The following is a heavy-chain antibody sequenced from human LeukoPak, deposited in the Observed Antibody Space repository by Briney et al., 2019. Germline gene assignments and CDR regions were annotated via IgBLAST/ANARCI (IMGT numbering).Heavy chain of an antibody. V-gene: IGHV4-4*09. CDR3: ARRWHTPAANWFDP. J-gene: IGHJ5*02. Sequence: SETLSLTCTVSGCSFSSYYWSWIRQPPGKGLEWIGYMYTSGSTNYNPSLKSRVTISVDTSTNQFSLNLSSVTAADTAVYYCARRWHTPAANWFDPWGQGTLVTVSS. CDR1: GCSFSSYY. D-gene: IGHD6-13*01. CDR2: MYTSGST.